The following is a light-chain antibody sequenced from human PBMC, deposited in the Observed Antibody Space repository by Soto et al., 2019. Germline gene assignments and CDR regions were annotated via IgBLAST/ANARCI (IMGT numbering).Light chain of an antibody. Sequence: QSVLTQPPSLSGTPGQRVTISCSGSSSNIGSNAVNWYQHVPGTAPKLLLYTNDQRPSGVPDRFSGSKSGTSASLAISGLQSEDEADYYCAVWDDSLNGVIFGGGTKVTVL. CDR3: AVWDDSLNGVI. CDR1: SSNIGSNA. J-gene: IGLJ2*01. CDR2: TND. V-gene: IGLV1-44*01.